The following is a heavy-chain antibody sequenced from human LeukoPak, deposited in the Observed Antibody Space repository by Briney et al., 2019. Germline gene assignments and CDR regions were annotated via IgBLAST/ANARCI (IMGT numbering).Heavy chain of an antibody. J-gene: IGHJ3*02. Sequence: GGSLRLSCAASGFTFSDYSMNWVRQAPGKGLEWVAVVWYVGSEKYYADSVKGRFTISRDNSKNTLYLDMNSLRTEDTALYYCAKGGEYSTSWDDTFDIWGQGTMVTVSS. D-gene: IGHD2-2*01. V-gene: IGHV3-30*02. CDR3: AKGGEYSTSWDDTFDI. CDR1: GFTFSDYS. CDR2: VWYVGSEK.